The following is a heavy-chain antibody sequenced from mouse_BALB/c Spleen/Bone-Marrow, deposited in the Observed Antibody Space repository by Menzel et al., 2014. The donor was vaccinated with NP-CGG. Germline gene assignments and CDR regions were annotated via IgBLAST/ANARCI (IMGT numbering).Heavy chain of an antibody. CDR1: GYTFTDYN. Sequence: VESGASVKISCKASGYTFTDYNMDWVKXSXGKSXEWXXXINPNYDSTSYNQKFKGKATLTVDKSSSTAYMELRSLTSEDTAVYYCARRDGYDSYFDYWGQGTTLTVSS. J-gene: IGHJ2*01. V-gene: IGHV1-18*01. CDR3: ARRDGYDSYFDY. CDR2: INPNYDST. D-gene: IGHD2-2*01.